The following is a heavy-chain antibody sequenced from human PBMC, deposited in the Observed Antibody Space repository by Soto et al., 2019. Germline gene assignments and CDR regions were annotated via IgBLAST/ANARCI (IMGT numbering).Heavy chain of an antibody. CDR3: VKGYGSGTYYVEYFAY. CDR1: GFAYYGFA. J-gene: IGHJ4*02. D-gene: IGHD3-10*01. V-gene: IGHV3-64D*06. CDR2: ISSNGGSI. Sequence: GGSLRLSCSASGFAYYGFAMRWVRQAPGKGLEYVAAISSNGGSIYYVDSVKGRFTISRDNSKSTLYLQMSSLRPEDTAVYYSVKGYGSGTYYVEYFAYRGQGTLVTVSS.